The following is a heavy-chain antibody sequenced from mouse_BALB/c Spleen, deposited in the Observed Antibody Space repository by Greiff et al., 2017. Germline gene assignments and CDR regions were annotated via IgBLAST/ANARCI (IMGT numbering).Heavy chain of an antibody. V-gene: IGHV3-6*02. CDR2: ISYDGSN. CDR3: APEGDAMDY. Sequence: VQLKESGPGLVKPSQSLSLTCSVTGYSITSGYYWNWIRQFPGNKLEWMGYISYDGSNNYNPSLKNRISITRDTSKNQFFLKLNSVTTEDTATYYCAPEGDAMDYWGQGTSVTVSS. D-gene: IGHD3-3*01. CDR1: GYSITSGYY. J-gene: IGHJ4*01.